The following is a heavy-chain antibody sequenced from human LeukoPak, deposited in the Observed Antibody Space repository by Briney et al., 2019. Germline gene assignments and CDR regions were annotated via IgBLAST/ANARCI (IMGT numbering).Heavy chain of an antibody. CDR2: INPSDGAT. V-gene: IGHV1-46*01. Sequence: ASVKVSCKASGYTFTMYYIHWVRQAPGQGLEWMGMINPSDGATTYAQRFQGRVTMTRDMSTTTVYMDLRSLRSEDTAVYYCATGFGELAWGYWGQGTLVTVSS. J-gene: IGHJ4*02. CDR1: GYTFTMYY. D-gene: IGHD3-10*01. CDR3: ATGFGELAWGY.